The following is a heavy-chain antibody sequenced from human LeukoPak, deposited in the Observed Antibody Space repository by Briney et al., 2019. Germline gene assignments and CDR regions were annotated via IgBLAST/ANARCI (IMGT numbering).Heavy chain of an antibody. J-gene: IGHJ4*02. CDR3: ARDVQTEEVATIALDY. CDR2: IIPILGIA. V-gene: IGHV1-69*04. Sequence: SVKVSCKASGGTFSSYAISWVRQAPGQGLEWMGRIIPILGIANYAQKFQGRVTITADKSTSTAYMELSSLRSEDTAVYYCARDVQTEEVATIALDYWGQGALVTVSS. CDR1: GGTFSSYA. D-gene: IGHD5-12*01.